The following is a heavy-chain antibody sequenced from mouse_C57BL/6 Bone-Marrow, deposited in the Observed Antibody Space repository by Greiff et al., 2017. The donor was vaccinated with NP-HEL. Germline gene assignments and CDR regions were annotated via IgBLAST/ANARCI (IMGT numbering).Heavy chain of an antibody. Sequence: EVQLQQSGAELVRPGASVKLSCTVSGFNIKDDYMHWVKQRPDQGLEWIGWIDPENGDTEYASKFQGKATITADTSSNTAYLQLSSLTSEDTAVYYCTTGGSSPYAMDYWGQGTSVTVSS. CDR3: TTGGSSPYAMDY. J-gene: IGHJ4*01. CDR2: IDPENGDT. CDR1: GFNIKDDY. D-gene: IGHD1-1*01. V-gene: IGHV14-4*01.